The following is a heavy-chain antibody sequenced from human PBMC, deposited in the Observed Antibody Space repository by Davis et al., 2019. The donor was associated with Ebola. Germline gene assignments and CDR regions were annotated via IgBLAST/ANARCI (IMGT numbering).Heavy chain of an antibody. V-gene: IGHV4-34*01. CDR2: INHSGST. J-gene: IGHJ4*02. CDR3: ARGNGPNDY. CDR1: GGSFSGYY. D-gene: IGHD4-17*01. Sequence: PSETLSLTCAVYGGSFSGYYWSWIRQPPGKGLEWIGEINHSGSTNYNPSLKSRVTISVDTSKNQFSLKLSSVTAADTAVYYCARGNGPNDYWGQGTLVTVSS.